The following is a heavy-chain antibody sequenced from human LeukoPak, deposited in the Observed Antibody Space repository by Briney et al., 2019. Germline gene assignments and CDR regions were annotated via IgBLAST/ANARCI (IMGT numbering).Heavy chain of an antibody. J-gene: IGHJ5*02. D-gene: IGHD6-6*01. Sequence: GGSLRLSCAASGFTFSTYGMHWVRQAPDKGLEWVAVISYDGSNKYYADSVKGRFTISRDNSKNTLYLQMNSLRAEDTAVYYCAKAGIAARPSSWFDPWGQGTLVTVSS. CDR1: GFTFSTYG. V-gene: IGHV3-30*19. CDR3: AKAGIAARPSSWFDP. CDR2: ISYDGSNK.